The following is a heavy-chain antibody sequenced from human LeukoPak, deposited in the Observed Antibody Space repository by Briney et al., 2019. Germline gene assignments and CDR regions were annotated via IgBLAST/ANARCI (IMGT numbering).Heavy chain of an antibody. CDR1: GGTFSSYA. D-gene: IGHD2-15*01. V-gene: IGHV1-69*13. Sequence: EASVKVSCKASGGTFSSYAISWVRQAPGQGREWMGGIIPIFGTANYAQKFQGRVTITADESTSTAYMELSSLRSEDTAVYYCVSAVVADYYYYGMDVWGQGTTVTVSS. J-gene: IGHJ6*02. CDR2: IIPIFGTA. CDR3: VSAVVADYYYYGMDV.